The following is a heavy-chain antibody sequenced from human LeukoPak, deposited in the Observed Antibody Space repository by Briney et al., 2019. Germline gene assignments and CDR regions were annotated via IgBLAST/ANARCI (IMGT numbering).Heavy chain of an antibody. CDR1: GYTSTTYA. J-gene: IGHJ5*02. V-gene: IGHV7-4-1*01. D-gene: IGHD6-13*01. CDR2: INTYTGNP. CDR3: ARLVAAGGSGSFDP. Sequence: ASVKVSCKASGYTSTTYAMNWVRQAPGQGLEWMGWINTYTGNPTYAQDFTGRFVFSLDTSVSTAYLQIYSLKAEDTAVYYCARLVAAGGSGSFDPWGQGTLVTVSS.